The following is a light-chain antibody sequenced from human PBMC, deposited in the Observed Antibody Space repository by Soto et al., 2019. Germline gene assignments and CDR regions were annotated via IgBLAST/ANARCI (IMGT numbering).Light chain of an antibody. CDR3: YSYTSSSTYV. CDR1: GSDVGAYNY. CDR2: DVS. V-gene: IGLV2-14*01. Sequence: QSALTQPASVSGSRGQSITIACCGTGSDVGAYNYVSWYQQHPAKAPKLMIYDVSNRPSGDSDRFSGSKSGNTASLTISVLQAEDEAEYYCYSYTSSSTYVFGSGTKVTVL. J-gene: IGLJ1*01.